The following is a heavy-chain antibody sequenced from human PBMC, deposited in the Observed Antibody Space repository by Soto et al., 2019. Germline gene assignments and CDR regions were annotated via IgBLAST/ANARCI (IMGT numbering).Heavy chain of an antibody. V-gene: IGHV4-31*03. Sequence: SETLSLTCTVSGGSISSGGYYWSWIRQHPGKGLEWIGYISYSGSTYYNPSLKSRVTISVDTSKNQLSLKLSSVTAADTAVYYCVYDGNYFDNLGQGTLVTVSS. J-gene: IGHJ4*02. CDR1: GGSISSGGYY. D-gene: IGHD3-16*01. CDR3: VYDGNYFDN. CDR2: ISYSGST.